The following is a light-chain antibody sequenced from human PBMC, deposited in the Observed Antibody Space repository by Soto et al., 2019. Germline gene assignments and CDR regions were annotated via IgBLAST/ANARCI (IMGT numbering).Light chain of an antibody. CDR1: QSVASN. CDR2: GAS. CDR3: QQYHNWPPQYT. Sequence: EIVMTQSPASLSVSPGDGATISCRASQSVASNVAWYRQRPGQGPRLLIHGASTRAVGVPARFSGSGSGTDFTLTISSLQSEDFAVDYCQQYHNWPPQYTFGHGTKLQIK. V-gene: IGKV3-15*01. J-gene: IGKJ2*01.